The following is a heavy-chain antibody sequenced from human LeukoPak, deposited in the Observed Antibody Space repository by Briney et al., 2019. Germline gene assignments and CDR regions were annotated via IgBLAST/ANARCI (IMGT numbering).Heavy chain of an antibody. D-gene: IGHD3-10*01. J-gene: IGHJ4*02. Sequence: PSETLSLTCSVSGGSISSYYWSWIRQPPGKGLEWIGYIYYSGSTNYNPSLKSRVTISVDTSKNQFSLKLSSVTAADTAVYYCARETLPLPSYFDYWGQGTLVTVSS. CDR3: ARETLPLPSYFDY. CDR2: IYYSGST. V-gene: IGHV4-59*01. CDR1: GGSISSYY.